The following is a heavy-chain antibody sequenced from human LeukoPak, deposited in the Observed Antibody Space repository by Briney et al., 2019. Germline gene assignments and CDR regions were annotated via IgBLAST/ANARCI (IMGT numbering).Heavy chain of an antibody. CDR1: GYTFTSYD. CDR3: ARRGGDHRTVLGYYFDY. CDR2: MSPNSGDT. J-gene: IGHJ4*02. D-gene: IGHD2-21*02. V-gene: IGHV1-8*01. Sequence: ASVKVSCKASGYTFTSYDFNWVRQATGQRPEWMGWMSPNSGDTGYAQKFQDRVTMTRNTSISTAYMELSSLRSDDTAVYYRARRGGDHRTVLGYYFDYWGQGTLVTISS.